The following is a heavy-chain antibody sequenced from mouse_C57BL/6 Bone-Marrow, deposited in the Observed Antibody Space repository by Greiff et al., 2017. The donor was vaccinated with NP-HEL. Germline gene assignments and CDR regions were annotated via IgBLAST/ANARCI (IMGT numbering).Heavy chain of an antibody. J-gene: IGHJ2*01. V-gene: IGHV1-55*01. CDR3: ATTSTTVVGGVFY. CDR1: GYTFTSYW. Sequence: QVQLQQPGAELVKPGASVKMSCKASGYTFTSYWITWVKQRPGQGLEWIGDIYPGSGSTNYNEKFKSKATLTVDTSSSTAYMQLSSLTSEDSAVYYCATTSTTVVGGVFYWGQGTTLTVSS. D-gene: IGHD1-1*01. CDR2: IYPGSGST.